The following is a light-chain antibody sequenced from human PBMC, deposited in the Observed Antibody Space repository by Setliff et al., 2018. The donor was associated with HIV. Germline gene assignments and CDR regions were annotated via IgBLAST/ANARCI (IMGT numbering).Light chain of an antibody. Sequence: SYELTQPPSVSVAPGKTARITCGGNNIGTKSVQWYQQKPGQAPVVVVYDDSDRPSGTPERISGANSGHTATLTISRVEVGDEAGYYCQVWDSSSDQYVFGSGTKVTVL. V-gene: IGLV3-21*03. CDR2: DDS. J-gene: IGLJ1*01. CDR1: NIGTKS. CDR3: QVWDSSSDQYV.